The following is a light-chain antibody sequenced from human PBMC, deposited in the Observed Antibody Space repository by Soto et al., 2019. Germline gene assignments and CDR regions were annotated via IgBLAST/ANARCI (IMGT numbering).Light chain of an antibody. CDR3: MQSIQLPLT. V-gene: IGKV2D-29*01. Sequence: DIVMTQTPLSLFVTPGQPASISCKSSQSLLHSDGKTHLYWYLQKPGQAPQLLIYEASNRFSGVADRFTGSGSGTDFTLKISRVEADDVGVYYCMQSIQLPLTFGGGTKVEIK. CDR2: EAS. J-gene: IGKJ4*01. CDR1: QSLLHSDGKTH.